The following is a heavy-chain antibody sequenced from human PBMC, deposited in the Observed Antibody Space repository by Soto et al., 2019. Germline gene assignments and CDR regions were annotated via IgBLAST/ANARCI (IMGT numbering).Heavy chain of an antibody. V-gene: IGHV4-34*01. D-gene: IGHD5-18*01. Sequence: SETLSLTCAVYGGSFSGYYCTWIRQPPGKGLEWIGEINHSGSTNYIPSLKSRITMSVDTSKNQFSLNLTSVTAADTAVYYCTRGWSYGFSNSWGQGILVTVSS. CDR2: INHSGST. CDR1: GGSFSGYY. CDR3: TRGWSYGFSNS. J-gene: IGHJ4*02.